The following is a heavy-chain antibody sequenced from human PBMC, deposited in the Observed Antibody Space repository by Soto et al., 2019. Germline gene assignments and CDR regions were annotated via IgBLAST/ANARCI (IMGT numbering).Heavy chain of an antibody. CDR2: IPSTSYGGTT. CDR1: GFTFGDFA. CDR3: SRALRGKWLQSSSHYYFDY. J-gene: IGHJ4*02. D-gene: IGHD2-8*01. V-gene: IGHV3-49*03. Sequence: LRLSCAASGFTFGDFAMSWFRRTPGKGLEWVGYIPSTSYGGTTEYAASVKGRFFISRDDSKSIAYLQMNSLTREDSGLYYCSRALRGKWLQSSSHYYFDYWGQGTLVTVSS.